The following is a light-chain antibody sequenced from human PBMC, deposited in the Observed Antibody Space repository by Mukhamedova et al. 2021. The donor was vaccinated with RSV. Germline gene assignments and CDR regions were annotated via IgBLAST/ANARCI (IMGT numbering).Light chain of an antibody. CDR2: WAS. Sequence: VLIYWASTRESGVPDRFSGSGSGTDFTLTISSLQAADVAVYYCQQYYNFPRTFGQGTKVEIK. CDR3: QQYYNFPRT. V-gene: IGKV4-1*01. J-gene: IGKJ1*01.